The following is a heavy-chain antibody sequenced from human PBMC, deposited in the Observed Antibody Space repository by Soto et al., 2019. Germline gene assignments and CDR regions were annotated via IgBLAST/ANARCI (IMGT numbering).Heavy chain of an antibody. J-gene: IGHJ3*02. V-gene: IGHV1-46*01. CDR3: ARDCISTSCPDDAFDI. D-gene: IGHD2-2*01. CDR2: INPSGGST. CDR1: GYTFTSYY. Sequence: ASVKVSCKASGYTFTSYYMHWVRQAPGQGLEWRGIINPSGGSTSYAQKFQGRVTMTRDTSTSTVYMELSNLRSEDTAVYYCARDCISTSCPDDAFDIWGQGTMVTVSS.